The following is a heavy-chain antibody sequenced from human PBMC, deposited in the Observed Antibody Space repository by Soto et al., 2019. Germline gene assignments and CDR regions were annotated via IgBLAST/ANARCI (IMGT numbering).Heavy chain of an antibody. CDR1: GGSISSYY. CDR3: ARKSGGDYYYYYGMDV. Sequence: RSLTCTVSGGSISSYYWSWIRQPPGKGLEWIGYIYYSGSTNYNPSLKSRVTISVDTSKNQFSLKLSSVTAADTAVYYCARKSGGDYYYYYGMDVWGQGTTVTVYS. CDR2: IYYSGST. J-gene: IGHJ6*02. V-gene: IGHV4-59*01. D-gene: IGHD2-15*01.